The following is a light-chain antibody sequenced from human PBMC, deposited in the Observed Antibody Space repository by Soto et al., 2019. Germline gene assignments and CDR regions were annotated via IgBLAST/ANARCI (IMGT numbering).Light chain of an antibody. CDR2: GVN. Sequence: QSVLTQPASVSGSPGQSITISCSGTISDFVLYNYVSWYQQHPGKAPKLMIYGVNNRPSGVSNRFSGSKSGNTASLTISGLQADDEADYYCSSSTTSSALQVFGAGTKLTVL. J-gene: IGLJ1*01. CDR3: SSSTTSSALQV. V-gene: IGLV2-14*01. CDR1: ISDFVLYNY.